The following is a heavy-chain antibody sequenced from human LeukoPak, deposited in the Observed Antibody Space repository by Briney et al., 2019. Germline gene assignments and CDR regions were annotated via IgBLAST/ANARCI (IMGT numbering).Heavy chain of an antibody. V-gene: IGHV3-23*01. CDR3: ANIEPAAMREHNNDY. Sequence: GGSLRLSCAASGYTFSSYVMRWVRQGPGRGVEWVSVLSSSVGRTYYAASLNGRFTTSRDNSKNTMYLKMNSLRAEDTAVYYSANIEPAAMREHNNDYWGQGTLVTVSS. J-gene: IGHJ4*02. CDR2: LSSSVGRT. D-gene: IGHD2-2*01. CDR1: GYTFSSYV.